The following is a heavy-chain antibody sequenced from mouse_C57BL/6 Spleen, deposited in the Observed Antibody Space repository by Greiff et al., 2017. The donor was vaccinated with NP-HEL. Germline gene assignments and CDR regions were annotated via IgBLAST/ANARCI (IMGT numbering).Heavy chain of an antibody. Sequence: AGGLVQPKGSLKLSCAASGFSFNTYAMNWVRQAPGKGLEWVARIRSKSNNYATYYADSVKDRFTISRDDSESMLYLQMNNLKTEDTAMYYCGEAWFAYWGQGTLVTVSA. CDR2: IRSKSNNYAT. CDR3: GEAWFAY. V-gene: IGHV10-1*01. J-gene: IGHJ3*01. CDR1: GFSFNTYA.